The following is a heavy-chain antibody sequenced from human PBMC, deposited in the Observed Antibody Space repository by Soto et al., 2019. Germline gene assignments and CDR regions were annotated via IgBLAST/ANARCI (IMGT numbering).Heavy chain of an antibody. V-gene: IGHV4-61*08. Sequence: SETLSLTSSVSSDSVSSGDYYWIWILQPPGKGLEWIGHVYFSGSTNYIPSLKSRLTRSVDTATNQFSLKLNSVTAADTAVYYCARIPVDTYMIYWSDPWGQGTQVTVSS. CDR1: SDSVSSGDYY. J-gene: IGHJ5*02. D-gene: IGHD3-16*01. CDR2: VYFSGST. CDR3: ARIPVDTYMIYWSDP.